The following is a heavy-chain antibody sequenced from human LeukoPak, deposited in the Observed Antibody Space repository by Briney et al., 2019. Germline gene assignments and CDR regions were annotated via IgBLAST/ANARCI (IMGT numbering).Heavy chain of an antibody. D-gene: IGHD2-2*01. Sequence: SVKVSCKASGGTFSSYAISWVRQAPGQGLEWMGGIIPIFGTANYAQKFQGRVTITADESTSTAYMELSSLRSEDTAVYYCARERVVPAQENNWFDPWGQGTLVTVSS. CDR2: IIPIFGTA. V-gene: IGHV1-69*13. J-gene: IGHJ5*02. CDR1: GGTFSSYA. CDR3: ARERVVPAQENNWFDP.